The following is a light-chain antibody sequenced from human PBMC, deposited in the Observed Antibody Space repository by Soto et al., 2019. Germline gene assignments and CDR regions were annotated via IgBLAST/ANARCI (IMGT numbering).Light chain of an antibody. V-gene: IGKV3-15*01. CDR2: YAS. Sequence: EIVMTQSPDTLSLSPGERATLSCRASQVVTTNLAWYQQKPGQAPRLLIYYASTRAAGIPARFSGTGSGTEFTLTISSLQSEDFAVYYCQQYSNCPPITFGQGTRLEI. J-gene: IGKJ5*01. CDR3: QQYSNCPPIT. CDR1: QVVTTN.